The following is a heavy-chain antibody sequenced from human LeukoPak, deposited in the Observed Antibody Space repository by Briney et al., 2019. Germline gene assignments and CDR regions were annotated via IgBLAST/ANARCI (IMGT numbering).Heavy chain of an antibody. V-gene: IGHV3-23*01. J-gene: IGHJ5*02. CDR2: ISGTGGGT. CDR1: GFSLSAYW. Sequence: PGGSLRLSCAASGFSLSAYWMTWVRQAPGKGLEWVSAISGTGGGTFYADSVKGRFTISRDNSKNTLYLQMNSLRAEDTALYYCAKDRSCSSTTCDLNWFDPWGQGTLVTVSS. CDR3: AKDRSCSSTTCDLNWFDP. D-gene: IGHD2-2*01.